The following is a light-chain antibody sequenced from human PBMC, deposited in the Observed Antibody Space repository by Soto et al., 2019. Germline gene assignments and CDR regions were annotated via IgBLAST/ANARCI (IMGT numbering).Light chain of an antibody. J-gene: IGKJ5*01. Sequence: EIVLTQSPGTLSLSPGDRATLSCRASQSLSRSSFAWYQQKPCRAPRLLIYDASNRATGIPARFSGSGSGTDFTLTISSLEPEDFAVYYCQQRSNWPPITFGQGTRLEIK. CDR1: QSLSRSS. CDR2: DAS. V-gene: IGKV3-11*01. CDR3: QQRSNWPPIT.